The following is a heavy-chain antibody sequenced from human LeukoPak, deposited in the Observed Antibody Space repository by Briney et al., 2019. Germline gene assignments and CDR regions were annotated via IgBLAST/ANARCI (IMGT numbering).Heavy chain of an antibody. V-gene: IGHV3-74*01. D-gene: IGHD1-14*01. J-gene: IGHJ5*02. CDR2: INSDGSSI. Sequence: GGSLRLSCAASGFTFSSYWMHWVRQAPGKGLVWVSRINSDGSSISYADSVKGRFTISRDNAKNTLYLQMNSLRAEDTAVYYCARLGVTGKMANWLDPWGQGTLVTVSS. CDR1: GFTFSSYW. CDR3: ARLGVTGKMANWLDP.